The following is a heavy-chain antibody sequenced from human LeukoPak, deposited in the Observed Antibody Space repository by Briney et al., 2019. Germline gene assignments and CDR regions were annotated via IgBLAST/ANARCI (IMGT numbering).Heavy chain of an antibody. V-gene: IGHV4-61*01. CDR1: GASITSSNYY. J-gene: IGHJ5*02. Sequence: SETLSLTCTVSGASITSSNYYWLWLRQPPGKGLEWIGYISSNGNTNYNPSLKSRVTISIDTSKNQFSLRLSSVTAADTAMYYCARAEWSATAVGWFDPWGQGTLVTVSS. D-gene: IGHD2-15*01. CDR2: ISSNGNT. CDR3: ARAEWSATAVGWFDP.